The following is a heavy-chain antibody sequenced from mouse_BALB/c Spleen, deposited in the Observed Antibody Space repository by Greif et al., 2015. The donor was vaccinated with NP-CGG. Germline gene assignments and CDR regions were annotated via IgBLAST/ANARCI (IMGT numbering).Heavy chain of an antibody. V-gene: IGHV1-7*01. CDR1: GCTFTSYW. Sequence: QVQLQQSGAELAKPGASVKMSCKASGCTFTSYWMHWVKQRPGQGLEWIGYINPSTGYTEYNQKFKDKATLTADKSSSTAYMQLSSLTSEDSAVYYCARRDMGGYYRFAYWGQGTLVTVSA. J-gene: IGHJ3*01. CDR3: ARRDMGGYYRFAY. CDR2: INPSTGYT. D-gene: IGHD2-3*01.